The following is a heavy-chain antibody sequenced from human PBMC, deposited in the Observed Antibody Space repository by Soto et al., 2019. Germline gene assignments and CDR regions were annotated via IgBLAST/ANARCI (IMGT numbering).Heavy chain of an antibody. CDR3: AKSPRGEMATD. J-gene: IGHJ4*02. CDR1: GYTFINYH. Sequence: QVQLVQSGGEVKKPGASVTVSCKASGYTFINYHITWVRQAPGQGLEWMAWINTYNGMTDYAQRFQGRDTMTRDTPTSTAYMELRNLGADDTAVYFCAKSPRGEMATDWGQGTLVTVSS. D-gene: IGHD5-12*01. V-gene: IGHV1-18*01. CDR2: INTYNGMT.